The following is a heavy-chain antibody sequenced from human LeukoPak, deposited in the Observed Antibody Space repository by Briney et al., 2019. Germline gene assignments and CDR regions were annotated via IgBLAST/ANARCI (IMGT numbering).Heavy chain of an antibody. V-gene: IGHV1-69*04. CDR1: GGTFSSYA. D-gene: IGHD3-22*01. Sequence: SVKVSCKASGGTFSSYAISWVRQAPGQGLEWMGRIIPILGIANYAQKFQGRVTITADKSTSTAYMELSSLRSEDTAVYYYARVPPGDYDSSGYLDYWGQGTLVTVTS. CDR3: ARVPPGDYDSSGYLDY. CDR2: IIPILGIA. J-gene: IGHJ4*02.